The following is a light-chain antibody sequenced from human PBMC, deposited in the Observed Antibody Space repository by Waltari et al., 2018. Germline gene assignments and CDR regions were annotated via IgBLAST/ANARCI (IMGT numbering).Light chain of an antibody. V-gene: IGLV2-14*01. CDR2: EVS. Sequence: QSALPHPASLSGSPGQSLTLSCTGTRSAVGGYNYVSWYQHHPGKAHKLLIYEVSNPPSGVSNRFSGSKSGNTASLTISGLQAEDEADYYCSSYTSSSSYVFGTGTKVTVL. CDR3: SSYTSSSSYV. J-gene: IGLJ1*01. CDR1: RSAVGGYNY.